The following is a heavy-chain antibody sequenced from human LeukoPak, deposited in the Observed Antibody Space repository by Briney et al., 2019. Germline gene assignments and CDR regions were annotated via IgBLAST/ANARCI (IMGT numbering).Heavy chain of an antibody. CDR3: ATDYYYDSSGSYYTVDY. V-gene: IGHV1-24*01. Sequence: ASVTVSCKVSGYTLTELSMHWVRQAPGKGLEWMGGFDPEDGETFYAQKFQGRVTMTEDTSTDTAYMELSSLRSEDTAVYYCATDYYYDSSGSYYTVDYWGQGTLVTVSS. D-gene: IGHD3-22*01. CDR2: FDPEDGET. CDR1: GYTLTELS. J-gene: IGHJ4*02.